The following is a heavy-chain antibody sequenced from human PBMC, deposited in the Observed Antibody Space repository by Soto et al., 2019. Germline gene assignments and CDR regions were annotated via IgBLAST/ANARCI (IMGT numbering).Heavy chain of an antibody. Sequence: GGSLRLSCAASGFTFSSYWMSWVRQAPGKGLEWVANIKQDGSEKYYVDSVKGRFTISRDNAKNSLYLQMNSLRAEDTAVYYCARDKVSGYSYGYVLYFDYWGQGTLVTVSS. D-gene: IGHD5-18*01. J-gene: IGHJ4*02. CDR2: IKQDGSEK. CDR1: GFTFSSYW. V-gene: IGHV3-7*01. CDR3: ARDKVSGYSYGYVLYFDY.